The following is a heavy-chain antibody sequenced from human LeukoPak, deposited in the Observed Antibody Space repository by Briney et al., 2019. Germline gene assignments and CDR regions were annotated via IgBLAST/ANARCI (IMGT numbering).Heavy chain of an antibody. Sequence: GGSLRLSCAASGFTFSSSAMSWVRQAPGKGLEWVSAISNNGGYTYYADSVQGRFTISRDNSKSTLCLQMNSLRAEDTAVYYCARDGKWELLNYFDYWGQGTLVTVSS. CDR1: GFTFSSSA. D-gene: IGHD1-26*01. CDR3: ARDGKWELLNYFDY. V-gene: IGHV3-23*01. J-gene: IGHJ4*02. CDR2: ISNNGGYT.